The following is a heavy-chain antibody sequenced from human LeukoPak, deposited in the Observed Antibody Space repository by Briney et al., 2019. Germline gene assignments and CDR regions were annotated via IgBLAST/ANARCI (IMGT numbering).Heavy chain of an antibody. D-gene: IGHD3-10*01. J-gene: IGHJ6*02. CDR2: IRQDGREK. V-gene: IGHV3-7*03. CDR1: GLTLDKYW. Sequence: PGGSLRLSCVASGLTLDKYWMTWVRQAPGKGLEGVANIRQDGREKDLVDSVKGRFTISRDDATSSVYLQMSSVRVEDTAIYYCARGRFFYGWGMDVWGQGTTVTVS. CDR3: ARGRFFYGWGMDV.